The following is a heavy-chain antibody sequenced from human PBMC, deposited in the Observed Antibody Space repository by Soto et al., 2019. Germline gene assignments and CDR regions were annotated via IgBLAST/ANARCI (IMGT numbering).Heavy chain of an antibody. Sequence: RLSCAASGFTFSSYAMSWVRQAPGKGLEWVSAISGSGGSTYYADSVKGRFTISRDNSKNTLYLQMNSLRAEDTAVYYCAKDHGSGSYPYYGMDVWGQGTTVTVSS. D-gene: IGHD3-10*01. CDR2: ISGSGGST. J-gene: IGHJ6*02. CDR1: GFTFSSYA. V-gene: IGHV3-23*01. CDR3: AKDHGSGSYPYYGMDV.